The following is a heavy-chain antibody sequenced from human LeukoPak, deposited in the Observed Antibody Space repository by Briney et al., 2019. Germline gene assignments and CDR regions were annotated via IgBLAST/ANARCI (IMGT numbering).Heavy chain of an antibody. CDR2: IKEDGSEK. CDR3: ARGHYGLDC. Sequence: GGSLRLSCAASGFTFSSYAMSWVRQAPGKGLEWVANIKEDGSEKYYVDSVKGRFTLSRDNAKNSLYLQMNSLRAEDTAVYYCARGHYGLDCWGQGTLVIVSS. J-gene: IGHJ4*02. D-gene: IGHD4-17*01. CDR1: GFTFSSYA. V-gene: IGHV3-7*01.